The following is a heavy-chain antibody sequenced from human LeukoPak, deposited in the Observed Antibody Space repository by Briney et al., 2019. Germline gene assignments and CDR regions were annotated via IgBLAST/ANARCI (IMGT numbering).Heavy chain of an antibody. CDR2: IYHSGST. CDR1: GGSISSSNW. CDR3: ARDREYSSSWYSDYYYYYMDV. J-gene: IGHJ6*03. V-gene: IGHV4-4*02. Sequence: PSETLSLTCAVSGGSISSSNWWSWVRQPPGKGLEWIGEIYHSGSTNYNPSLKSRVTISVDTSKNQFSLKLSSVTATDTAVYYCARDREYSSSWYSDYYYYYMDVWGKGTTVTVSS. D-gene: IGHD6-13*01.